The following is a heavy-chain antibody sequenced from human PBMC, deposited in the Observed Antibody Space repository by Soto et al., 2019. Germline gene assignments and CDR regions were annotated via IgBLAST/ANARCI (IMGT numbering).Heavy chain of an antibody. Sequence: SVKVSCKASGFTFTSSAVQWVRQARGQRLEWIGWIVVGSGNTNYAQKFQERVTITRDMSTSTAYMELSSLRSEDTAVYYCAADRSGSYYIYGMDVWGQGTTVPVSS. CDR2: IVVGSGNT. CDR3: AADRSGSYYIYGMDV. V-gene: IGHV1-58*01. J-gene: IGHJ6*02. CDR1: GFTFTSSA. D-gene: IGHD1-26*01.